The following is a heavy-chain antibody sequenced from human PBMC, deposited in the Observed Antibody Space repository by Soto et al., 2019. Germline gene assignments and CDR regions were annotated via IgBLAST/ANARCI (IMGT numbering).Heavy chain of an antibody. Sequence: QVQLQESGPGLVKPSATLSLTCAVSGGSLSSYFWSWIRQPPGKGLETIGYFYYSGSTNYSPSLKSRVTISVDTSKTQFSLNLSSVTAADTAVYYCARGVNYFRAYDFYYVDVWGKGTTVTVSS. J-gene: IGHJ6*03. CDR2: FYYSGST. V-gene: IGHV4-59*01. CDR1: GGSLSSYF. CDR3: ARGVNYFRAYDFYYVDV. D-gene: IGHD3-9*01.